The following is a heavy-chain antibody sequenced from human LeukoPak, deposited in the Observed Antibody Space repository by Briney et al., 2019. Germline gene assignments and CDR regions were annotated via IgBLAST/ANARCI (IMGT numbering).Heavy chain of an antibody. CDR1: GFTFSSYW. J-gene: IGHJ4*02. CDR3: ASRFYYYDSSGYRY. CDR2: IKQDGSEK. V-gene: IGHV3-7*01. D-gene: IGHD3-22*01. Sequence: PGGSLRLSCAASGFTFSSYWMSWVRQAPGKGLEWVAYIKQDGSEKYYVDSVKGRFTISRDNAKNSLYLQMNSLRAEDTAVYYCASRFYYYDSSGYRYWGQGTLVTVSS.